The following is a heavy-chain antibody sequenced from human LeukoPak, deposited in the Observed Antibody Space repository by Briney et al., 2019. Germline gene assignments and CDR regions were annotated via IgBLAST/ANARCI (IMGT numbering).Heavy chain of an antibody. D-gene: IGHD1-1*01. J-gene: IGHJ4*02. Sequence: GGSLRLSCAASGFTFSSYSMSWVRQAPGKGLEWVSAISGSGGSTYYADSVKGRFTISRDNSKNTLYLQMNSLRAEDTAVYYCAKKIRWNYFVYWGQGTLVTVSS. CDR1: GFTFSSYS. CDR3: AKKIRWNYFVY. V-gene: IGHV3-23*01. CDR2: ISGSGGST.